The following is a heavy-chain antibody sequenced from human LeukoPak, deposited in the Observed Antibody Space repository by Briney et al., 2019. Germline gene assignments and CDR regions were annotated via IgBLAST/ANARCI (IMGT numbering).Heavy chain of an antibody. D-gene: IGHD3-9*01. J-gene: IGHJ4*02. CDR2: ITSSSTSM. CDR1: GFTFSSYW. V-gene: IGHV3-21*01. Sequence: PGGSLRLSCAASGFTFSSYWMSWVRQAPGKGLEWVSSITSSSTSMYYADSVKGRFTISRDNAKNSLYLQMLSLRAEDTAVYYCARTYYDILTGYNPYFDYWGQGTLVTVSS. CDR3: ARTYYDILTGYNPYFDY.